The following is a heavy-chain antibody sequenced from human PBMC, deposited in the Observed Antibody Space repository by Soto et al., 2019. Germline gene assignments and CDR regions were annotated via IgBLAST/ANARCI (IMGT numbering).Heavy chain of an antibody. D-gene: IGHD5-12*01. J-gene: IGHJ2*01. CDR1: GFSLSNARMG. V-gene: IGHV2-26*01. CDR3: ARSSGYDVDSYWYFDL. Sequence: QVTLKESGPVLVKPTETLTLTCTVSGFSLSNARMGVSWIRQPPGKALEWLAHIFSNDEKSYSTSLKSRLTISKDTSKSQVVLTMTNMDPVDTATYYCARSSGYDVDSYWYFDLWGRGTLVTVSS. CDR2: IFSNDEK.